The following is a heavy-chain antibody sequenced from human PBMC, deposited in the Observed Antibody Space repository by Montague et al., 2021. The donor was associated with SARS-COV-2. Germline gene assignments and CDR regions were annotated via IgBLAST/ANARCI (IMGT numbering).Heavy chain of an antibody. J-gene: IGHJ6*02. CDR3: ARSGWEQLVRARYYYYGMDV. CDR2: INHSGST. D-gene: IGHD6-6*01. CDR1: GGSFSGYY. V-gene: IGHV4-34*01. Sequence: SETLSLTCAVYGGSFSGYYWSWIRQPPGKGLEWIGEINHSGSTNYNPSFKSRVTISVDTSKNQFSLKLSSVTAADTAVYYCARSGWEQLVRARYYYYGMDVWGQGTTVTVSS.